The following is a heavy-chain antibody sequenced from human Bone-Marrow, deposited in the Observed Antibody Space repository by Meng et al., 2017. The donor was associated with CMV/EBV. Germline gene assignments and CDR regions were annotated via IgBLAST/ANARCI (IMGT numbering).Heavy chain of an antibody. CDR3: VNRFDS. Sequence: GESLKISCAASGFTFSSYSMSWVRQAPGKGLEWVSSISSSSSYIYYADSVKGRFTISRDNAKTSLYLQMNSLRADDTAVYYCVNRFDSWGQGTMVTVSS. D-gene: IGHD2/OR15-2a*01. V-gene: IGHV3-21*01. J-gene: IGHJ3*02. CDR2: ISSSSSYI. CDR1: GFTFSSYS.